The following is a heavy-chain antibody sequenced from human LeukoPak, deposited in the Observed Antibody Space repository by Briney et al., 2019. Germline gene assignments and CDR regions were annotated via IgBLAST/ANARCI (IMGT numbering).Heavy chain of an antibody. D-gene: IGHD6-13*01. V-gene: IGHV4-30-2*01. Sequence: SQTLSPTCDVSGGSISSSGYSWSWIRQPPGKGLEWIGYIYHSGSTYYNPSLKSRVTISVDRSKNHFSLKLTSVTAADTAVYYCARSSAAAGADPWGQGTLVTVSS. CDR2: IYHSGST. CDR1: GGSISSSGYS. CDR3: ARSSAAAGADP. J-gene: IGHJ5*02.